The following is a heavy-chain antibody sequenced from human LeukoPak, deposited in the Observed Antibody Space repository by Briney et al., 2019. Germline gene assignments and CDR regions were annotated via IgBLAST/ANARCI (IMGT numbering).Heavy chain of an antibody. V-gene: IGHV1-69*06. CDR2: IIPIFGTA. J-gene: IGHJ4*02. CDR3: ARAPGYSGYDYVGYFDY. Sequence: ASVKVSCKASGGTFSSYAISWVRQAPGQGLEWMGGIIPIFGTANYAQKFQGRVTITADKSTSTAYMELGSLRSEDTAVYYCARAPGYSGYDYVGYFDYWGQGTLVTVSS. D-gene: IGHD5-12*01. CDR1: GGTFSSYA.